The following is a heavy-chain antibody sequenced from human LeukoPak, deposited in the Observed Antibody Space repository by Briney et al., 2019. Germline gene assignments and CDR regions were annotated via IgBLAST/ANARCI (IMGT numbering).Heavy chain of an antibody. Sequence: SETLSLTCTVSGGSINNGGYYWRWIRQHPGKGLEWIGYIYYSGSSYYNPSLRGRVTISVDTSKNHFSLKLSSVTAADTAVYYCARNRDGYNSFDYWGQGTLVTVSS. J-gene: IGHJ4*02. CDR3: ARNRDGYNSFDY. CDR2: IYYSGSS. CDR1: GGSINNGGYY. V-gene: IGHV4-31*03. D-gene: IGHD5-24*01.